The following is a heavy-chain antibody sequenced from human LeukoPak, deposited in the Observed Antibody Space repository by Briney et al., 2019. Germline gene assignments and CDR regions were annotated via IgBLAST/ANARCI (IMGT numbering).Heavy chain of an antibody. CDR1: GGSSSGYY. D-gene: IGHD3-10*01. CDR2: INHSGST. CDR3: ARVGSGSGP. Sequence: SETLSLTCAVYGGSSSGYYWSWIRQPPGKGLEWIGEINHSGSTNYNPSLKSRVTISVDTSKNQFSLKLSSVTAADTAVHYCARVGSGSGPWGQGTLVTVSS. V-gene: IGHV4-34*01. J-gene: IGHJ5*02.